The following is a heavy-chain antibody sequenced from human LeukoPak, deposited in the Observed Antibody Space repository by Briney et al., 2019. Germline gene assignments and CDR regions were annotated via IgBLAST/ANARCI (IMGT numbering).Heavy chain of an antibody. J-gene: IGHJ4*02. D-gene: IGHD3-10*01. Sequence: SETLSLTCTVSGGSISSYYWSWVRQPPGKGLEWIGYIYYSGGTNYNASLKSRVTISVDTSKNQFSLKLSSVTAADTAVYYCARDRWGSGSYYAPFDYWGQGTLVTVSS. CDR2: IYYSGGT. CDR1: GGSISSYY. V-gene: IGHV4-59*01. CDR3: ARDRWGSGSYYAPFDY.